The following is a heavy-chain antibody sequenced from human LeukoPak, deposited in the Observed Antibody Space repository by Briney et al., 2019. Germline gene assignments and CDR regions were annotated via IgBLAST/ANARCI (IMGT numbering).Heavy chain of an antibody. J-gene: IGHJ3*02. CDR3: ARTYYYDSSGYYGDAFDI. CDR2: ISPNSGGT. Sequence: ASVKVSCKASGYTFTGYYMHWVRQAPGQGLEWMGRISPNSGGTNYAQKFQGRVTMTRDTSISTAYMELSRLRSDDTAVYYCARTYYYDSSGYYGDAFDIWGQGTMVTVS. CDR1: GYTFTGYY. D-gene: IGHD3-22*01. V-gene: IGHV1-2*06.